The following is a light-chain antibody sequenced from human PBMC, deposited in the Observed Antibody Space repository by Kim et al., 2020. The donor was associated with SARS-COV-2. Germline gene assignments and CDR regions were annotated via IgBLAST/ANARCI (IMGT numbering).Light chain of an antibody. CDR2: AVS. CDR3: SSYTRSSTNYV. Sequence: CTGTSSDVASYNYVSGYQKHPGKARKRVIYAVSNRPSGVSNRFSGSKSGNTASLTISGLQAEDEADYYCSSYTRSSTNYVFGTGTKVTVL. V-gene: IGLV2-14*03. J-gene: IGLJ1*01. CDR1: SSDVASYNY.